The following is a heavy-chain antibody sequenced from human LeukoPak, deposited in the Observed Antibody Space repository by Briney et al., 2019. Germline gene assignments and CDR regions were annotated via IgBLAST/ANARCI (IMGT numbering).Heavy chain of an antibody. D-gene: IGHD5-18*01. CDR2: ISAYNGNT. J-gene: IGHJ4*02. Sequence: GASVKVSCKASGYTFTSCGISWVRQAPGQGLEWMGWISAYNGNTNYAQRVQGRVTMTTDTSTSTAYMELRSLRPDDTAVYYCARDVDTSMAYYFDCWGQGTLVTVSS. V-gene: IGHV1-18*01. CDR1: GYTFTSCG. CDR3: ARDVDTSMAYYFDC.